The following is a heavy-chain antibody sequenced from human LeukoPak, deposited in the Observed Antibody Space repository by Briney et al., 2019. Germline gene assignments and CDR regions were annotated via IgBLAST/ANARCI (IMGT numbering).Heavy chain of an antibody. CDR3: AADVPTHGAGELDF. D-gene: IGHD3-10*01. J-gene: IGHJ4*02. CDR1: GFTFSRYA. CDR2: VKSKTDGGTT. V-gene: IGHV3-15*01. Sequence: GGSLRLSCGASGFTFSRYAMSWVRQAPGKGLEWVGRVKSKTDGGTTDHTAPVKGRFSISRDDSKNTLYLQMNSLKTEDTAVYYCAADVPTHGAGELDFWGQGTLVTVSS.